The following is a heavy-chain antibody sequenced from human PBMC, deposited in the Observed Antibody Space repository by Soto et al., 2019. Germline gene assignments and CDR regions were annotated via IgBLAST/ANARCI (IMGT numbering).Heavy chain of an antibody. V-gene: IGHV1-69*13. Sequence: ASVKVSCKASGGTFSSYAISWVRQAPGQGLEWMGGIIPIFGTANYAQKNQGRVKITADESTSTAYKELSSQRSEDTAVYYSGLVLSPSHIPPQWLVTIQWFDPWGQGTLVTVSS. CDR1: GGTFSSYA. J-gene: IGHJ5*02. D-gene: IGHD6-19*01. CDR2: IIPIFGTA. CDR3: GLVLSPSHIPPQWLVTIQWFDP.